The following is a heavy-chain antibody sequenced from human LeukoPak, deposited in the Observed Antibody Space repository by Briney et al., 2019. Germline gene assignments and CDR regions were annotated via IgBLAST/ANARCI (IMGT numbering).Heavy chain of an antibody. Sequence: SETLSLTCTVSGGSISSYYWSWIRQPPGKGLEWIGYIYYSGSTNYNPSLKSRVTISVDTSKNQFSLKLSSVTAADTAVYYCARDRAGTTDYYYYMDVWGKGTTVTVSS. J-gene: IGHJ6*03. CDR3: ARDRAGTTDYYYYMDV. CDR1: GGSISSYY. D-gene: IGHD1-7*01. V-gene: IGHV4-59*01. CDR2: IYYSGST.